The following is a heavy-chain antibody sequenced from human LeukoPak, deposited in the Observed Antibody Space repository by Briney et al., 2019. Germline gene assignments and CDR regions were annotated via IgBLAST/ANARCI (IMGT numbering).Heavy chain of an antibody. CDR3: ARLLMKSGYSSGGSCYSDTYYYYGMDV. Sequence: SETLSLTCTVSGGSISSYYWSWIRQPPGKGLEWIGYIYYSGSTNYNPSLKSRVTISVDTSKNQFSLKLSSVTAADTAVYYCARLLMKSGYSSGGSCYSDTYYYYGMDVWGKGTTVTVSS. CDR2: IYYSGST. D-gene: IGHD2-15*01. V-gene: IGHV4-59*01. CDR1: GGSISSYY. J-gene: IGHJ6*04.